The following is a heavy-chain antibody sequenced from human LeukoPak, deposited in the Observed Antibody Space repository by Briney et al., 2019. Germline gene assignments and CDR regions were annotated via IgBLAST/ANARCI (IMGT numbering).Heavy chain of an antibody. CDR3: VSLLSDYGDNRVH. V-gene: IGHV3-33*01. CDR1: GFTFSSYG. D-gene: IGHD4-23*01. Sequence: GGSLRLSCAASGFTFSSYGMHWVRQAPGKGLEWVAVIWYDGSNKYYADSVKGRFTISRDNSKNTLYLQMNSLRAEDTAVYYCVSLLSDYGDNRVHWGQGTLVTVSS. CDR2: IWYDGSNK. J-gene: IGHJ4*02.